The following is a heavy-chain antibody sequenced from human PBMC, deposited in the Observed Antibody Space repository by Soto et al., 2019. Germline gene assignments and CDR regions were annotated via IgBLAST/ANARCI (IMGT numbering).Heavy chain of an antibody. CDR1: GFTFSSYN. CDR3: ARGVGYCSGGSCYLDS. Sequence: EVQLVESGGGLVQPGGSLRLSCAASGFTFSSYNMNWVRQAPGKGLEWVSYISSSSTTIHYGDSVKGRFTISRDNAKNSLYLQMNILRAEDTAVYYCARGVGYCSGGSCYLDSWGQGTLVTVSS. V-gene: IGHV3-48*01. CDR2: ISSSSTTI. D-gene: IGHD2-15*01. J-gene: IGHJ4*02.